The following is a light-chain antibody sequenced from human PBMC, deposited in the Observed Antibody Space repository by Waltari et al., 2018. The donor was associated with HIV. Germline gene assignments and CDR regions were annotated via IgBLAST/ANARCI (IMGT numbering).Light chain of an antibody. V-gene: IGLV3-16*01. CDR3: RSSDSSGTYWV. CDR1: ACPKKY. Sequence: SYALTQPPSVYVSQGQMARITCSGEACPKKYVSWYQQKPGQAPVLVIYKDTGRPSGIPERCAGSSSGNMVTLTISGVQAEDEADYYCRSSDSSGTYWVFGGGTEVTVL. CDR2: KDT. J-gene: IGLJ3*02.